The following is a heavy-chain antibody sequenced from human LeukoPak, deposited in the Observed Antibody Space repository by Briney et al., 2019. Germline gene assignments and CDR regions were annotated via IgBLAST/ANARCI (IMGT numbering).Heavy chain of an antibody. V-gene: IGHV4-59*11. Sequence: SETLSLTCTVSGGSISSQYWNWIRQPPGKGLGWIGYIHDSGRTDYSPSLRSRVTMSMDTSKNQFSLKLTSVTAADTAVYYCARDPPEDILITFDIWGQGTMVTVSS. CDR2: IHDSGRT. J-gene: IGHJ3*02. CDR3: ARDPPEDILITFDI. D-gene: IGHD1-14*01. CDR1: GGSISSQY.